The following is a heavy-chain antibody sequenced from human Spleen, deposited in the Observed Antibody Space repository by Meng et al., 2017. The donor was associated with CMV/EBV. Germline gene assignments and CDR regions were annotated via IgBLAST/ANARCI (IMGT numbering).Heavy chain of an antibody. CDR3: ASTYDFWSGYYPPYFDS. Sequence: TYRGYANSWERQGPGQGLEWVGGVVNIFGTANYAQKFQGRVAITTDESTSTDYMELSSLRSEDTAMYYCASTYDFWSGYYPPYFDSWGQGTLVTVSS. V-gene: IGHV1-69*05. CDR1: TYRGYA. J-gene: IGHJ4*02. CDR2: VVNIFGTA. D-gene: IGHD3-3*01.